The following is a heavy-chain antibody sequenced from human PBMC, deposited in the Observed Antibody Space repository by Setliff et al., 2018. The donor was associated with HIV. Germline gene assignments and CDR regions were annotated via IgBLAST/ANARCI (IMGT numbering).Heavy chain of an antibody. CDR1: GFAFDNYC. CDR3: AKPLTQWGVSPYHYAVDV. D-gene: IGHD1-26*01. Sequence: GSLRLSCAASGFAFDNYCMTWVRQAPGKGLEWVSAIGGSTGSTYYADSVKGRFTISTDNSKNTPYLQMNSLRAEDTAVYYCAKPLTQWGVSPYHYAVDVWVQGTTVTVSS. CDR2: IGGSTGST. V-gene: IGHV3-23*01. J-gene: IGHJ6*02.